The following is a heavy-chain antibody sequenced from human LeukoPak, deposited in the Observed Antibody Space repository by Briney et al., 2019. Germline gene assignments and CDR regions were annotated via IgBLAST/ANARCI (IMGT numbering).Heavy chain of an antibody. CDR2: IIPIFGTA. Sequence: ASVKVSCKASGGTFSSYAISWVRQAPGQGPEWMGGIIPIFGTANYAQKFQGRVTITADESTSTAYMELSSLRSEDTAVYYCARDGYGGNPGNYWGQGTLVTVSS. V-gene: IGHV1-69*13. D-gene: IGHD4-23*01. CDR1: GGTFSSYA. CDR3: ARDGYGGNPGNY. J-gene: IGHJ4*02.